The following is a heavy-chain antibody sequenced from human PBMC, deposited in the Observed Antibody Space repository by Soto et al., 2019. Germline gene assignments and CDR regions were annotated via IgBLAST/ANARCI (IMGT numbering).Heavy chain of an antibody. CDR2: IYYSGST. CDR3: ARVMASITIFGVVPNWFEP. J-gene: IGHJ5*02. D-gene: IGHD3-3*01. CDR1: GGSISSYY. V-gene: IGHV4-59*01. Sequence: SETLSLTCTVSGGSISSYYWSWIRQPPGKGLEWIGYIYYSGSTNYNPSLKSRVTISVDTSKNQFSLKLSSVTAADTAVYYCARVMASITIFGVVPNWFEPWGQGTLVTVS.